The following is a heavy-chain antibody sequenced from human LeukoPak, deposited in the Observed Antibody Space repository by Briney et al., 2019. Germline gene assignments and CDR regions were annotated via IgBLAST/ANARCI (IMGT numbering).Heavy chain of an antibody. CDR3: AKGVRSRTYYNCSQP. CDR1: GFTLSDYT. CDR2: ISGDGDNT. J-gene: IGHJ4*02. Sequence: QPGGSLSLSCVASGFTLSDYTLHWVRQAPGKGLEWISLISGDGDNTYYADSVKGRFTISRGNSKNSLYLQMSSLRAEDTALYYCAKGVRSRTYYNCSQPWGQGTLVAVSS. D-gene: IGHD1-26*01. V-gene: IGHV3-43*02.